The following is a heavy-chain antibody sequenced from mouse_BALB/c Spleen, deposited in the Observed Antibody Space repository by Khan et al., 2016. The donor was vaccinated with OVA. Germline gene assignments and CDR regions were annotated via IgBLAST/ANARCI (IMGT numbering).Heavy chain of an antibody. CDR1: GYSITSDYA. D-gene: IGHD1-1*01. CDR3: AREDYCDGSSAN. CDR2: ISYSGST. J-gene: IGHJ3*01. Sequence: EVQLQESGPGLAKPSQSLSLTCTVTGYSITSDYAWNWIRQFPGNKLEWMGYISYSGSTSYNQYLKSRITITRDTSKNPFFMQLNSVTTEDTATYCFAREDYCDGSSANWGQGTLVTVSA. V-gene: IGHV3-2*02.